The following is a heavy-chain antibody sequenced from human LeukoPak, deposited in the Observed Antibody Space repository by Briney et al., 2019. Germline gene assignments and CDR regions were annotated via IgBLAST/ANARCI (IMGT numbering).Heavy chain of an antibody. CDR1: GFTFSSYA. CDR3: AIRRSRHSYGSGFDY. Sequence: GGALRLSCAASGFTFSSYAMSWVRQAPGKGLEGVSAISGSGGSTYYADSVKGRFTISRDNSKNTLYLQMNNLRAEDTAVYYCAIRRSRHSYGSGFDYWGQGTLVTVSS. J-gene: IGHJ4*02. V-gene: IGHV3-23*01. D-gene: IGHD3-10*01. CDR2: ISGSGGST.